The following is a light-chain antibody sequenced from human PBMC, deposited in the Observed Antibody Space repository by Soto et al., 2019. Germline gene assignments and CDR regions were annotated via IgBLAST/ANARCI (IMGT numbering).Light chain of an antibody. V-gene: IGKV3-20*01. CDR3: QHYDSLRWT. CDR2: EAS. Sequence: EIVMTQSPATLSVSPVEGATLSCMASQNIFSKLAWYQQKPGQAPRLLIYEASRRATGIPDRFSGSGSGTDFSLTISRLEPEDFAVYYCQHYDSLRWTFGLGTKVDIK. J-gene: IGKJ1*01. CDR1: QNIFSK.